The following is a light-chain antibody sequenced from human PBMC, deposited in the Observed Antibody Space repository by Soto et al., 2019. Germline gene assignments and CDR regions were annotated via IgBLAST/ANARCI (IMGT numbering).Light chain of an antibody. Sequence: QSVLTQSPSASASLGASVKLTCTLSSGHSSYAIAWHQQQPEKGPRYLMKVNNDGSHSKGDWIPDRFSGSSSGAERYLTISSLQSEDEADYYCQTWGTGIRVFGGGTKLTVL. V-gene: IGLV4-69*01. CDR1: SGHSSYA. CDR3: QTWGTGIRV. CDR2: VNNDGSH. J-gene: IGLJ3*02.